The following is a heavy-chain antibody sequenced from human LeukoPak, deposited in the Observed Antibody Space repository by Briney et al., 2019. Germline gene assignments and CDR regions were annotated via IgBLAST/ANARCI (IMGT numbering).Heavy chain of an antibody. CDR1: GGSISSGGYS. D-gene: IGHD2-21*01. J-gene: IGHJ4*02. V-gene: IGHV4-30-2*01. Sequence: SEILSLTCAVSGGSISSGGYSWSWIRQPPGKGLEWIGYIYHSGSTYYNPSLKSRVTISVDRSKNQFSLKLSSVTAADTAVYYCARVGGGDCFDYWGQGTLVTVSS. CDR2: IYHSGST. CDR3: ARVGGGDCFDY.